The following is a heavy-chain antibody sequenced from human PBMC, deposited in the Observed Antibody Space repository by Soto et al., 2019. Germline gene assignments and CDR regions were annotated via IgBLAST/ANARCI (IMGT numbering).Heavy chain of an antibody. Sequence: GASVKVSWKASGYTFTSYGISWVRQAPGQGLEWMGWISAYNGNTNYAQKLQGRVTMTTDTSTSTAYMELRSLRSDDTAVYYCARDFYDSSGYNWYDPWGQGTLVTVSS. CDR3: ARDFYDSSGYNWYDP. V-gene: IGHV1-18*01. D-gene: IGHD3-22*01. J-gene: IGHJ5*02. CDR1: GYTFTSYG. CDR2: ISAYNGNT.